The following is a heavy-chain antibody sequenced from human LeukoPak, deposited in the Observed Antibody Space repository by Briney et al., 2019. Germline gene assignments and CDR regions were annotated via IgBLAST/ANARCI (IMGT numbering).Heavy chain of an antibody. CDR3: ARHGTSYYYDSSGYYPVDY. J-gene: IGHJ4*02. D-gene: IGHD3-22*01. Sequence: GASVQVSFKASGYTFTSYGLSWVRQAPGQGREWMGWISAYNGNTKHAQKLQGRVTMTTDTSTSTAYMELRSLRSDDTAVYYCARHGTSYYYDSSGYYPVDYWGQGTLVTVSS. V-gene: IGHV1-18*01. CDR2: ISAYNGNT. CDR1: GYTFTSYG.